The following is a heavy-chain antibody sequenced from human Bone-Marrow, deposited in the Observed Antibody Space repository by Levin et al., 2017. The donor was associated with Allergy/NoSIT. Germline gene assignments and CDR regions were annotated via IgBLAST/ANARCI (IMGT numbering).Heavy chain of an antibody. J-gene: IGHJ6*02. Sequence: GESLKISCAASGFTFSSYWMSWVRQAPGKGLEWVANIKQDGSEKYYVDSVKGRFTISRDNAKNSLYLQMNSLRAEDTAVYYCARHRSEYSSSSWRGYYYDGMDVWGQGTTVTVSS. CDR2: IKQDGSEK. CDR3: ARHRSEYSSSSWRGYYYDGMDV. CDR1: GFTFSSYW. V-gene: IGHV3-7*01. D-gene: IGHD6-6*01.